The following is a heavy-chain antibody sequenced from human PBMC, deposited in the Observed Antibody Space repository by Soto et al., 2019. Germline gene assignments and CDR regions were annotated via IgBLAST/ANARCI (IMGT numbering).Heavy chain of an antibody. CDR1: GVSISNSSYY. CDR3: ARHGSN. CDR2: IYYSGIT. J-gene: IGHJ4*02. V-gene: IGHV4-39*01. Sequence: SETLSLTCTVSGVSISNSSYYWGWIRRPPGKGLEWIGTIYYSGITNYNPSLKSRVTISVDTSKNQFSLKLTSVTAADTAVYYCARHGSNWGQGTLVTVSS.